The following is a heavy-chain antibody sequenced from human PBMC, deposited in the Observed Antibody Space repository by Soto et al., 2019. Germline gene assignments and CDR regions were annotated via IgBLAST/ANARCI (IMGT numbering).Heavy chain of an antibody. V-gene: IGHV4-4*07. J-gene: IGHJ6*02. Sequence: NPSETLSLTCTVSGGSISSYYWSWIRQPAGKGLEWIGRIYSTGSTNYNPSLKSRVTMSVDTSKNQFSLKLSSVTAADTALYYCAGLLAIYRMSVDYYGMDVWGQGTTVTVSS. CDR1: GGSISSYY. CDR2: IYSTGST. D-gene: IGHD3-3*01. CDR3: AGLLAIYRMSVDYYGMDV.